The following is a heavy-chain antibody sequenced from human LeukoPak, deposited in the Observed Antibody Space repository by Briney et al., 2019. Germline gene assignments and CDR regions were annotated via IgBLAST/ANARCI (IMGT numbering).Heavy chain of an antibody. CDR2: IKEDGSDK. CDR1: GFTVITND. CDR3: ARDDGIRTVDY. J-gene: IGHJ4*02. V-gene: IGHV3-7*01. Sequence: GGSLRLSCAASGFTVITNDMTWVRQAPGKGLEWVANIKEDGSDKYYVDSVKGRFTISRDNAKNSLYLQMNGLRAEDTAVYYCARDDGIRTVDYWGQGTLVTVSS. D-gene: IGHD1-14*01.